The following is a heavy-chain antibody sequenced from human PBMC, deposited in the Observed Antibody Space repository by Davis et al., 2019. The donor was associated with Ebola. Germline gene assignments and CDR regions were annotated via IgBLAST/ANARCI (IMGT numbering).Heavy chain of an antibody. CDR2: LYASGNT. D-gene: IGHD1-26*01. CDR1: NGSLRSYY. Sequence: PSETLSLTCTVSNGSLRSYYWTWIRQPPGKRLEWIGHLYASGNTNYNPSLKSRVTISVDTSKNQFSLKLTSVTAADSAVYYCARDPPGEWEPRQSGYWGQGTLVTVSS. J-gene: IGHJ4*02. V-gene: IGHV4-4*08. CDR3: ARDPPGEWEPRQSGY.